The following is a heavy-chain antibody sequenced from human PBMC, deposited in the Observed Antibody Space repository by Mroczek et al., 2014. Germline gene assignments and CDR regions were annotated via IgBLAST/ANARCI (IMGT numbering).Heavy chain of an antibody. J-gene: IGHJ5*02. D-gene: IGHD2-21*01. CDR2: IYTSGST. CDR3: AREAPRHVLIGLTDYNWFDP. Sequence: QVQLQQWGPGLVKPSQTLSLTCTVSGGSISSGSYYWSWIRQPAGKGLEWIGRIYTSGSTNYNPSLKSRVTMSVDTSKNQFSLKLSSVTAADTAVYYCAREAPRHVLIGLTDYNWFDPWGQGTLVTVSS. V-gene: IGHV4-61*02. CDR1: GGSISSGSYY.